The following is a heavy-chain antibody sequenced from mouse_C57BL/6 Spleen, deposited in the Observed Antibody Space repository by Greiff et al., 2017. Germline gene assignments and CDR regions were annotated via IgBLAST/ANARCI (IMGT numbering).Heavy chain of an antibody. J-gene: IGHJ2*01. CDR2: INPSTGGT. CDR3: ARTRGYFDY. Sequence: LVESGPELVKPGASVKISCKASGYSFTGYYMNWVKQSPEKSLEWIGEINPSTGGTTYNQKFKAKDTLTVDKSSSTAYMQLKSLTSEDSAVYYCARTRGYFDYWGQGTTLTVSS. V-gene: IGHV1-42*01. CDR1: GYSFTGYY.